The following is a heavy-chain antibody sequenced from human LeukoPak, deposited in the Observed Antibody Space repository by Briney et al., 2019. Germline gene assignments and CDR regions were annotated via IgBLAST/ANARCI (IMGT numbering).Heavy chain of an antibody. D-gene: IGHD1-26*01. CDR1: GFTFSSYW. Sequence: GGSLRLSCAASGFTFSSYWMSWVRQAPGKGLEWVANIKQDGSEKYYVDSVKGRFTISRDNAKNSLYLQMNSLRAEDTAVYYCTKRRTGATGYYFNYWGQGTLVTVSS. J-gene: IGHJ4*02. V-gene: IGHV3-7*01. CDR3: TKRRTGATGYYFNY. CDR2: IKQDGSEK.